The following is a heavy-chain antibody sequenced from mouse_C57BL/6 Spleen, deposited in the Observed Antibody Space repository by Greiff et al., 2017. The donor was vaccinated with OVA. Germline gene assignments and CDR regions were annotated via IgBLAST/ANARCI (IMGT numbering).Heavy chain of an antibody. Sequence: EVQVVESGEGLVKPGGSLKLSCAASGFTFSSYAMSWVRQTPEKRLEWVAYISSGGDYIYYADTVKGRFTISRDNARNTLYLQMSSLKSEDTAMYYCTRALTGTLYFDYWGQGTTLTVSS. CDR2: ISSGGDYI. CDR3: TRALTGTLYFDY. D-gene: IGHD4-1*01. J-gene: IGHJ2*01. CDR1: GFTFSSYA. V-gene: IGHV5-9-1*02.